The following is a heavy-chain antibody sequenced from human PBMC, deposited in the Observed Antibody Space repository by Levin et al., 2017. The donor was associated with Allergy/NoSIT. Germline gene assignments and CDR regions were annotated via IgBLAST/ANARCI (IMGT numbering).Heavy chain of an antibody. CDR2: FSGSGGST. Sequence: SCAASGLTFSSYALSWVRQAPGKGLEWVSTFSGSGGSTYYADSVKGRFTISRDNSKNTLYLQMSSLRAEDTAVYYCAKPYCTGGVCYPDYFDYWGQGTLVTVSS. D-gene: IGHD2-8*02. CDR3: AKPYCTGGVCYPDYFDY. CDR1: GLTFSSYA. V-gene: IGHV3-23*01. J-gene: IGHJ4*02.